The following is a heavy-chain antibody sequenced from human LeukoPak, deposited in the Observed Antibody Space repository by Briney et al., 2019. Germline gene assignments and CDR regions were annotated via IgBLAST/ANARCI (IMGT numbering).Heavy chain of an antibody. CDR3: ARSHYYMDV. CDR2: INPNSDGT. J-gene: IGHJ6*03. V-gene: IGHV1-2*02. Sequence: ASVKVSCKASGYTFTGYYMQWVRQAPGQGREGMGWINPNSDGTNYAQKFKGRVTITRDTSISTAYMELSRLRSDDTAVYYCARSHYYMDVWGKGTTVTVSS. CDR1: GYTFTGYY.